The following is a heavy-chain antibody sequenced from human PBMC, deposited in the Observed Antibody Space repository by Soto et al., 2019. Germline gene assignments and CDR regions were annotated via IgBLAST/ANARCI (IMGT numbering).Heavy chain of an antibody. CDR1: GFTFTSYS. Sequence: PGWSLRLSCAVSGFTFTSYSMSWVRQAPGEGLEWVANIQQDGSEKYYVDSVKGRFTISRDNAKNSLYLQMNSLRAEDTAVYYCARDLPGYCTTTDCYSYFDYWGQGTLVTLSS. V-gene: IGHV3-7*03. J-gene: IGHJ4*02. CDR3: ARDLPGYCTTTDCYSYFDY. CDR2: IQQDGSEK. D-gene: IGHD2-2*02.